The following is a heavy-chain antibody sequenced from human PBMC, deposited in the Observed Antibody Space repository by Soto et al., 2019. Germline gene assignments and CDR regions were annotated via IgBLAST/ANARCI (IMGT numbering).Heavy chain of an antibody. CDR3: ARGNSITIFGVVIPRKYNWFDP. D-gene: IGHD3-3*01. CDR2: ISSSSTTI. V-gene: IGHV3-48*01. J-gene: IGHJ5*02. Sequence: PGGSLRLSCAASGFTFSNYIMNWVRQAPGKGLEWVSYISSSSTTIYYADSVKGRFTISRDNAKNSVFLQMNSLRAEDTAVYYCARGNSITIFGVVIPRKYNWFDPWGQGTLVTVSS. CDR1: GFTFSNYI.